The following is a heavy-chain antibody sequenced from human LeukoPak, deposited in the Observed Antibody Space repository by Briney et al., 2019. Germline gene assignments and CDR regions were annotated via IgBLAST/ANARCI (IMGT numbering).Heavy chain of an antibody. CDR3: ARLRGYSYGYLDY. CDR2: IYSGGST. D-gene: IGHD5-18*01. Sequence: GGSLRLSCAASGFTVSSNYMSWVRQAPGKGLEWVSVIYSGGSTYYADSVKGRFTISRDNSKNTLYPQMNSLRAEDTAVYYCARLRGYSYGYLDYWGQGTLVTVSS. J-gene: IGHJ4*02. CDR1: GFTVSSNY. V-gene: IGHV3-53*01.